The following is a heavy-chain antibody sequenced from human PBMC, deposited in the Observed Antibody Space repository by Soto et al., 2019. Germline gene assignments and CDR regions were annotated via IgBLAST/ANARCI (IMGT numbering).Heavy chain of an antibody. J-gene: IGHJ3*02. CDR3: ARPLNDGSGPDAFHI. CDR1: GYSFTSYW. D-gene: IGHD3-22*01. CDR2: IYPGDSDT. Sequence: GESLKISCKGSGYSFTSYWIGWVRQMPGKGLEWMGIIYPGDSDTRYSPSFQGQVTISADKSISTAYLQWSSLKASDTAMYYCARPLNDGSGPDAFHISCQGPMGSVSS. V-gene: IGHV5-51*01.